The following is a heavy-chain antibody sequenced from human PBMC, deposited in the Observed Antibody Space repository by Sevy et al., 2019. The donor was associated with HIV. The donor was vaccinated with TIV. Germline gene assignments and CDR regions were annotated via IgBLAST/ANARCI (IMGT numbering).Heavy chain of an antibody. D-gene: IGHD1-26*01. CDR2: ISGLSNYI. Sequence: GGSLRLSFAASGFTFSSYSMNWFPQAPGKGLEWVSAISGLSNYIYYAESLKGRFIISRDNAKNTLYLQMNSLRADDTAVYYCATGPPDGSYDYFDSWGQGTLVTVSS. CDR1: GFTFSSYS. J-gene: IGHJ4*02. CDR3: ATGPPDGSYDYFDS. V-gene: IGHV3-21*01.